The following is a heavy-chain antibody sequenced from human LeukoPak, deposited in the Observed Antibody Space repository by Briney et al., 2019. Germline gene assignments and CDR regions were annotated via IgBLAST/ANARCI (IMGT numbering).Heavy chain of an antibody. CDR1: GYTFTGYY. J-gene: IGHJ4*02. D-gene: IGHD4-23*01. CDR2: INPNSGGT. Sequence: RASVKVSCKASGYTFTGYYMHWERQAPGQGLEWMGRINPNSGGTNYAQKFQGRVTMTRDTSISTAYMELSRLRSDDTAVYYCARALFYGGNSPHYWGQGTLVTVSS. CDR3: ARALFYGGNSPHY. V-gene: IGHV1-2*06.